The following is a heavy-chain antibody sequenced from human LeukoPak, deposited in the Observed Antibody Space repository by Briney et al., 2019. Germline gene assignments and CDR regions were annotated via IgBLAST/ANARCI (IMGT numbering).Heavy chain of an antibody. CDR2: ISYDGSNK. Sequence: GGSLRLSCVASGFTFRSYAMHWVRQAPGKGLEWVAVISYDGSNKYYIDSVKGRFTISRDNSKNMVFLQMNSLRTEDTAVYYCARDKGGSYGVFDYWGQGTLVTISS. CDR1: GFTFRSYA. D-gene: IGHD1-26*01. V-gene: IGHV3-30*04. CDR3: ARDKGGSYGVFDY. J-gene: IGHJ4*02.